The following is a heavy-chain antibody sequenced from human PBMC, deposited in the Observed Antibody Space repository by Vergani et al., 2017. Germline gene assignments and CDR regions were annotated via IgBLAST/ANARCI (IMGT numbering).Heavy chain of an antibody. CDR1: GFTFSSYA. CDR2: ISGSGGST. Sequence: EVQLLESGGGLVQPGGSLRLSCAASGFTFSSYAMSWVRQAPGKGLEWVSAISGSGGSTYYADSVKGRFTISRDNSKNTLYLQMNSLRAEDTAVYYCAKCGYSGPPLLYYYYYGMDVWGQGTTVTVSS. V-gene: IGHV3-23*01. J-gene: IGHJ6*02. D-gene: IGHD5-12*01. CDR3: AKCGYSGPPLLYYYYYGMDV.